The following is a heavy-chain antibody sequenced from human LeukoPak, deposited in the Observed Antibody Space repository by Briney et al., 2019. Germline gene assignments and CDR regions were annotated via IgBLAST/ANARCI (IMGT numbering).Heavy chain of an antibody. CDR1: GFTFSSYG. V-gene: IGHV3-30*18. CDR3: AKDQSTVITPFDY. D-gene: IGHD4-17*01. Sequence: GGSLRLSCAASGFTFSSYGMHWVSQAPGKGLEWVAVISYDGSNKYYADSVKGRFTISRDNSKNTLYLQMNSLRAEDTAVFYCAKDQSTVITPFDYWGQGTLVTVSS. J-gene: IGHJ4*02. CDR2: ISYDGSNK.